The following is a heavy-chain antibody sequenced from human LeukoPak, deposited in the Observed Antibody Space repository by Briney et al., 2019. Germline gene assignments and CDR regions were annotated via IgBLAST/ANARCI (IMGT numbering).Heavy chain of an antibody. Sequence: ASVKVSCKDSGGTFSSYAISWVRQAPGQGLEWMGGIIPIFGTANYAQKFQGRVTITADESTSTAYMELSSLRSEDTAVYYCARGYYYDSSGYYYPFDYWGQGTLVTVSS. CDR1: GGTFSSYA. V-gene: IGHV1-69*13. CDR2: IIPIFGTA. CDR3: ARGYYYDSSGYYYPFDY. J-gene: IGHJ4*02. D-gene: IGHD3-22*01.